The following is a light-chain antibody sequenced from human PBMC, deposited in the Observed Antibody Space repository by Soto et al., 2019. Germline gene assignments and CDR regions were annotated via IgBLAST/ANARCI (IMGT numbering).Light chain of an antibody. CDR3: SSFTSAYTFV. J-gene: IGLJ1*01. CDR1: SSDVGGYNY. CDR2: EVS. Sequence: ALTQPASVSGSPGQSIAISCTGTSSDVGGYNYVSWYQQHPGKAPKLLLSEVSNRPSGVSDRFSGSKSGNTASLTISGLQTQDEADYYCSSFTSAYTFVFGTGTKVTVL. V-gene: IGLV2-14*01.